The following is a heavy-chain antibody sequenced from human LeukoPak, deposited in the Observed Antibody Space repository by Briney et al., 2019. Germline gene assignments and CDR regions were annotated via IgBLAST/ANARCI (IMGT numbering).Heavy chain of an antibody. D-gene: IGHD6-13*01. V-gene: IGHV3-30-3*01. CDR2: ISYEGNGSNK. CDR3: AKGPKGSSSWYYFDY. J-gene: IGHJ4*02. Sequence: SLRLSCAASGFTFSTYAMHWVRQAPGKGLEWVALISYEGNGSNKYYPDSAKGRFTISRDNSKNTLYLQMNSLRAEDTAVYYCAKGPKGSSSWYYFDYWGQGTLVTVSS. CDR1: GFTFSTYA.